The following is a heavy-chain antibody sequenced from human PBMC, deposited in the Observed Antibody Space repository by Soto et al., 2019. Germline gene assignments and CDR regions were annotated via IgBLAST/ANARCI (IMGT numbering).Heavy chain of an antibody. Sequence: QVQLQESGPGLVKPSGTLSLSCAVSGGSISSSNWWSWVRQPPGKGLEWIGEIYHSGSTNYTPSLKRRVTISVDKSKNQFSLKLSSVTAADTAVYYCAREGKGTMTAAFDIWGQGTMVTVSS. CDR2: IYHSGST. V-gene: IGHV4-4*02. D-gene: IGHD3-3*01. CDR1: GGSISSSNW. CDR3: AREGKGTMTAAFDI. J-gene: IGHJ3*02.